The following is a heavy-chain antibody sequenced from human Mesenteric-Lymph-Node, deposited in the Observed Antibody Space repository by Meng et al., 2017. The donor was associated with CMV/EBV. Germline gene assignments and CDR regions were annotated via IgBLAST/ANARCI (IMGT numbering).Heavy chain of an antibody. Sequence: QVQLQQCGACLLKPSETLSHPCAVYGRSFSCYSWSWIRQPPGKGLEWIGEINHSGSTNYNPSLKSRVTISVDTSKNQFSLKLSSVTAADTAVYYCARHQRWLKSEGGFNYWGQGTLVTVSS. V-gene: IGHV4-34*01. CDR3: ARHQRWLKSEGGFNY. CDR1: GRSFSCYS. D-gene: IGHD4-23*01. CDR2: INHSGST. J-gene: IGHJ4*02.